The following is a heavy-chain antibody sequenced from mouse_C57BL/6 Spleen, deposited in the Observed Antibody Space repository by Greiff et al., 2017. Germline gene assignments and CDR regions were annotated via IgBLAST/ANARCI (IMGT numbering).Heavy chain of an antibody. J-gene: IGHJ2*01. CDR2: ISDGGSYT. D-gene: IGHD1-1*01. Sequence: EVKLMESGGGLVKPGGSLKLSCAASGFTFSSYAMSWVRQTPEKRLEWVATISDGGSYTYYPDNVKGRFTISRDNAKNNLYLQMSHLKSEDTAMYYCARYYGSSWLGYWGQGTTLTVSS. CDR1: GFTFSSYA. V-gene: IGHV5-4*03. CDR3: ARYYGSSWLGY.